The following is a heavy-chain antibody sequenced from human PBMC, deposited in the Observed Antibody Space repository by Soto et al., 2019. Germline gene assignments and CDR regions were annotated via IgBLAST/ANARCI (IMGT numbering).Heavy chain of an antibody. D-gene: IGHD1-20*01. J-gene: IGHJ6*02. CDR3: ARGNWNYYYGFDV. CDR2: IKPDGSEQ. CDR1: EFTFDKYY. V-gene: IGHV3-7*01. Sequence: GSLRLSCAASEFTFDKYYMTWVRQAPGKGPEWVANIKPDGSEQYYVDSVKGRFTISRDNANNSLYLQMNSLRAEDTAVYFCARGNWNYYYGFDVWGQGTTVTVSS.